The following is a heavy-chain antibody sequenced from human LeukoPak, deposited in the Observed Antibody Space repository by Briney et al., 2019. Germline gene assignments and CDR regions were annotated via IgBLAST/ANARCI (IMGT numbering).Heavy chain of an antibody. CDR1: GGSFSGYY. V-gene: IGHV4-34*01. CDR3: ARRIYDFWSGYYYYMDV. J-gene: IGHJ6*03. Sequence: SETLSLTCAVYGGSFSGYYWSWIRQPPGKGLEWIGEIYHSGSTNYNPSLKSRVTISVDKSKNQFSLKLSSVTAADTAVYYCARRIYDFWSGYYYYMDVWGKGTTVTVSS. D-gene: IGHD3-3*01. CDR2: IYHSGST.